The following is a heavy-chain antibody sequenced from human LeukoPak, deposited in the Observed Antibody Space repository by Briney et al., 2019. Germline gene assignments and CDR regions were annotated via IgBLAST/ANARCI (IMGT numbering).Heavy chain of an antibody. D-gene: IGHD1-26*01. CDR2: INHSGST. V-gene: IGHV4-34*01. CDR3: ARGTGAHDY. CDR1: GGSISSYY. J-gene: IGHJ4*02. Sequence: SETLSLTCTVSGGSISSYYWSWIRQPPGKGLEWIGEINHSGSTNYNPSLKSRVTISVDTSKNQFSLKLSSVTAADTAVYYCARGTGAHDYWGQGTLVTVSS.